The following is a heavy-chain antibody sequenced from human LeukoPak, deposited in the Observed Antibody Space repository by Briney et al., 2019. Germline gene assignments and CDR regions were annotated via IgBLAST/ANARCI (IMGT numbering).Heavy chain of an antibody. J-gene: IGHJ3*01. CDR3: ARYYYGSGSGGGPYYMDV. V-gene: IGHV3-30*04. Sequence: GGSLRLSCAASGFTFSSYAMHWVRQAPGKGLEWVAVISYDGSNKYYADSVKGRFTISRDNSKNTLYLQMNSLRAEDTAVYYCARYYYGSGSGGGPYYMDVWGQGTMVTVSS. CDR2: ISYDGSNK. D-gene: IGHD3-10*01. CDR1: GFTFSSYA.